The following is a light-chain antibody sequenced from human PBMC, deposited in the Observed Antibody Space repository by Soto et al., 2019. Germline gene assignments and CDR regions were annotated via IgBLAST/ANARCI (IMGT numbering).Light chain of an antibody. CDR1: SGDVGDSIY. J-gene: IGLJ1*01. CDR2: DVR. V-gene: IGLV2-11*01. Sequence: QSALTQPRSVSASPGQSVTISCTGTSGDVGDSIYVSWFLQHPGKAPKLIIYDVRKRPSGVPDRFSGSKSGNTASLTISGLQAEDEADYYCCSYAGNFSYVFGTGTKLTVL. CDR3: CSYAGNFSYV.